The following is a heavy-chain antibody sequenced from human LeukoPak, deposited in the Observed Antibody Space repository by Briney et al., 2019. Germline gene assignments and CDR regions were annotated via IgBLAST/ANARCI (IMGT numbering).Heavy chain of an antibody. D-gene: IGHD3-22*01. CDR3: AREIRGYDSSGYYSSGGAFDI. Sequence: SVKVSCKASGGTFSSYAISWVRQAPGQGLEWMGGIIPIFGTANYAQKFQGRATITADESTSTAYMELSSLRSEDTAVYYCAREIRGYDSSGYYSSGGAFDIWGQGTMVTVSS. CDR2: IIPIFGTA. V-gene: IGHV1-69*13. J-gene: IGHJ3*02. CDR1: GGTFSSYA.